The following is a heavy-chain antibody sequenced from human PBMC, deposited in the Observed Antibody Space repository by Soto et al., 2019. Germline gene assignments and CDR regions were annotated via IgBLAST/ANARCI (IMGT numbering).Heavy chain of an antibody. CDR3: ARLLYYYYGMDV. CDR1: GGSISSVDYY. J-gene: IGHJ6*02. V-gene: IGHV4-30-4*01. D-gene: IGHD2-15*01. Sequence: TLSLTCTVSGGSISSVDYYWSWIRQPPGKGLEWIGYIYYSGSTYYNPSLKSRVTISVDTSKNQFSLKLSSVTAADTAVYYCARLLYYYYGMDVWGQGTTVTVSS. CDR2: IYYSGST.